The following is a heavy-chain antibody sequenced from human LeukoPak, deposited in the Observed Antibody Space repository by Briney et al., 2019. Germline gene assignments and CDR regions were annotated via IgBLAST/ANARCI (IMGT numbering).Heavy chain of an antibody. V-gene: IGHV5-10-1*01. CDR2: NDTSGSYN. J-gene: IGHJ4*02. CDR1: GYSFTSYW. Sequence: PGESLKISCKGSGYSFTSYWISWGRPMPGKGLEWMGRNDTSGSYNKYRTSLEGHVTISADKSISTAYLQWSSLRASDTAMYYCARRNYGSGSSFDYWGQGTLVTVSS. CDR3: ARRNYGSGSSFDY. D-gene: IGHD3-10*01.